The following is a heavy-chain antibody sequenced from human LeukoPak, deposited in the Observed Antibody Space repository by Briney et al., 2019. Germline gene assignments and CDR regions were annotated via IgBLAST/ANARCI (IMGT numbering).Heavy chain of an antibody. Sequence: SETLSLTCTVSGVNIYTSTHYWAWIRQPPGKGLEFIGSIYYNEDTYSNPSLRSRLTISVDTSTNQFSLRLNSVTAADTAVYYCARQLAAGNDAFDIWGQGTLVTVSS. J-gene: IGHJ3*02. CDR2: IYYNEDT. CDR1: GVNIYTSTHY. V-gene: IGHV4-39*01. D-gene: IGHD2-15*01. CDR3: ARQLAAGNDAFDI.